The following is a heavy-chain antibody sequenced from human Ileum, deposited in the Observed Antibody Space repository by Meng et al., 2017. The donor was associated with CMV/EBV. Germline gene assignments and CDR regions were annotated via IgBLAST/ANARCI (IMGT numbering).Heavy chain of an antibody. D-gene: IGHD2-2*01. CDR2: IYYSGTT. Sequence: TVFGVSIRSSGYFCSWIRQHPGKGLEWIGYIYYSGTTYYNPSLKSRVTISLATSRNQFSLKLNSVTDADTAMYYCARTGSTSWGYFDYWGQGTLVTVSS. V-gene: IGHV4-31*02. CDR3: ARTGSTSWGYFDY. CDR1: GVSIRSSGYF. J-gene: IGHJ4*02.